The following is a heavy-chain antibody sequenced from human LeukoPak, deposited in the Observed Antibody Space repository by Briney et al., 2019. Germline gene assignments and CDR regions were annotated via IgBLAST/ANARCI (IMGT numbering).Heavy chain of an antibody. J-gene: IGHJ4*02. Sequence: TGGSLRLSCAASGFTFYNYAMSWVRQAPGKGLEWVSAITGSGTDTFRADSVKGRFTISRDNSESTLHLQMNSLRAEDTATYYCAKGSSSSRPYYFDYWGQGTLVTVSS. D-gene: IGHD6-6*01. CDR1: GFTFYNYA. V-gene: IGHV3-23*01. CDR3: AKGSSSSRPYYFDY. CDR2: ITGSGTDT.